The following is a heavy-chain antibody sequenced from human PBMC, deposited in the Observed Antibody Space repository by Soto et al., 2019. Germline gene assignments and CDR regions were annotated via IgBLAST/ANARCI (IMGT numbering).Heavy chain of an antibody. CDR1: GYTFTSYA. J-gene: IGHJ3*02. Sequence: GASVKVSSKDSGYTFTSYAINWVRQATGQGLEWMGWMNPNSGNTGYAQKFQGRVTMTRNTSISTAYMELSSLRSEDTAVYYCARVYDILTGYYSGGWSFDIWGQGTMVTVSS. CDR3: ARVYDILTGYYSGGWSFDI. V-gene: IGHV1-8*01. CDR2: MNPNSGNT. D-gene: IGHD3-9*01.